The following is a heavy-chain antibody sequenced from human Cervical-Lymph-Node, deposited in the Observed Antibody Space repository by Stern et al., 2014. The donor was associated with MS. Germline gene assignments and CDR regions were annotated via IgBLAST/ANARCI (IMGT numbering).Heavy chain of an antibody. V-gene: IGHV1-69*06. J-gene: IGHJ4*02. CDR3: ATSRGYSGYDSIDY. Sequence: QVQLVQSGAEVKRPGSSLKVSCKASGSPFSSYAVSWVRQAPGQGLERMGGIIPIYPSSNYGQRFQGRVTISADKSMTTVYMELSSLRSDDTAVYYCATSRGYSGYDSIDYWGQGTLVTVSS. CDR1: GSPFSSYA. D-gene: IGHD5-12*01. CDR2: IIPIYPSS.